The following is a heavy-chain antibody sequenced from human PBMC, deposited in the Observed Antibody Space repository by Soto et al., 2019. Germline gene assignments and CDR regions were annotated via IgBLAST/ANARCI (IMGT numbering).Heavy chain of an antibody. CDR3: ARDGMTTVSFLDY. D-gene: IGHD4-17*01. CDR2: IWYDGSNK. V-gene: IGHV3-33*01. CDR1: GFTFSSYG. J-gene: IGHJ4*02. Sequence: PGGSLRLSCAASGFTFSSYGMHWVRQAPGKGLEWVAVIWYDGSNKYYADSVKGRFTISRDNSKNTLYLQMNSLRAEDTAVYYCARDGMTTVSFLDYWGQGTLVTVSS.